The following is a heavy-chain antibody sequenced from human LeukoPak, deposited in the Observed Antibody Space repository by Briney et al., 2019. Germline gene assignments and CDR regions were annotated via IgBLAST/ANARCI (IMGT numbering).Heavy chain of an antibody. D-gene: IGHD1-26*01. CDR2: IYYSGST. V-gene: IGHV4-39*01. Sequence: SETLSLTCTVSGGSISSSGYYRGWIRQPPGKGLEWIASIYYSGSTYYNPSLKSRVTISVDTSKNQLSLKLSSLTSADTAVYYCARHEYSGSYYGLSWFDPWGQGTLVTVSS. CDR1: GGSISSSGYY. J-gene: IGHJ5*02. CDR3: ARHEYSGSYYGLSWFDP.